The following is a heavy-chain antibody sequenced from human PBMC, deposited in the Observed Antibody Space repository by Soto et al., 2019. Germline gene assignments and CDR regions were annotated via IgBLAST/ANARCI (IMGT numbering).Heavy chain of an antibody. CDR1: GFTVSTNY. Sequence: EVQLVESGGGLVQPGGSLRLSCAASGFTVSTNYMSWVRQAPGKGLEWVSLLYSDGSTYYTDSVKGRFTISRDNSKNTLYLHMNSLRAEDTAVYYCTKLEAFDVWGQGTMVTVSS. CDR3: TKLEAFDV. CDR2: LYSDGST. V-gene: IGHV3-66*01. J-gene: IGHJ3*01.